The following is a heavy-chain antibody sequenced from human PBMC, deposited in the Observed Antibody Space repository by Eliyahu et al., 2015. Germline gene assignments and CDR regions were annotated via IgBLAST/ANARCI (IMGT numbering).Heavy chain of an antibody. V-gene: IGHV3-23*01. D-gene: IGHD6-6*01. CDR3: AKDGEYRALVCTVFDY. J-gene: IGHJ4*02. Sequence: VESRFTISRDNSKNTLYLQMNSLRAEDTAVYYCAKDGEYRALVCTVFDYWGQGTLVTVSS.